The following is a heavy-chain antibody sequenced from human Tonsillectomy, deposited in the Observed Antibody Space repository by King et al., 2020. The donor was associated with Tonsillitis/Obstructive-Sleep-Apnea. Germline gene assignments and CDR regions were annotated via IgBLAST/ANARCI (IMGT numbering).Heavy chain of an antibody. D-gene: IGHD4-11*01. CDR3: TTECIGRGIYSNYEGWYFDL. J-gene: IGHJ2*01. Sequence: VQLVESGGGLVKPGGSLRLSCAASGFTFSNAWMSWVRQAPGKGLDWVGRIKSKNDGGTTDYDAPVNGIFTISRDDSKNTLYLQMNSLKTEDTAVYYCTTECIGRGIYSNYEGWYFDLWGRGTLVTVSS. V-gene: IGHV3-15*01. CDR1: GFTFSNAW. CDR2: IKSKNDGGTT.